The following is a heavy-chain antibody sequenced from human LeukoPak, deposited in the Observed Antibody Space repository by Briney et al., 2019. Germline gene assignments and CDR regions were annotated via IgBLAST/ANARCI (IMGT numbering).Heavy chain of an antibody. CDR2: IYPGDSDT. V-gene: IGHV5-51*01. CDR3: ARLPYSSGWPTFDY. D-gene: IGHD6-19*01. J-gene: IGHJ4*02. Sequence: GESLKISCQGSGSSFTNYWLAWVRQMPGKGLEWMGIIYPGDSDTRYSPSFQGQVTISADKSITTAYLQWSSLKASDTAMYYCARLPYSSGWPTFDYWGQGTPVTVSS. CDR1: GSSFTNYW.